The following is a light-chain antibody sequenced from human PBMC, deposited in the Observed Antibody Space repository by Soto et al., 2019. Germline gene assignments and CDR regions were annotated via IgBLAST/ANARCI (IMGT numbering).Light chain of an antibody. CDR2: EVS. J-gene: IGLJ3*02. CDR1: SSDIGAYNY. CDR3: SSYTGSSWV. Sequence: QSVLTQPASVSGSPGQSITIYCTGTSSDIGAYNYVSWYQQHPGKAPKLIIYEVSDRPSAVSNRFSGSKSANTASLTISGLQAEDEGDYHCSSYTGSSWVFGGGTKLTVL. V-gene: IGLV2-14*01.